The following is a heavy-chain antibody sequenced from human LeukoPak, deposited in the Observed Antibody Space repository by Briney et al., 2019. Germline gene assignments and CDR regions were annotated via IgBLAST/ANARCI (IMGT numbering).Heavy chain of an antibody. CDR3: ARVKPGRGDYYYYGMDV. CDR1: GFTFSSYS. Sequence: GGSLRLSCAASGFTFSSYSMNWVRQAPGKGLEWVSSISSSSSYIYYADSVKGRFTISRDNAKNSLYLQMNSLRAEDTAVYYCARVKPGRGDYYYYGMDVWGQGTTVTVSS. J-gene: IGHJ6*02. D-gene: IGHD3-10*01. V-gene: IGHV3-21*01. CDR2: ISSSSSYI.